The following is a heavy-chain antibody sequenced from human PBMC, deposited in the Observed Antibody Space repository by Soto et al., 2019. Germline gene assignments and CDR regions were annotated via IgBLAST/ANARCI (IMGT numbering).Heavy chain of an antibody. CDR3: AREGCSSTSCYPGDGHWFDP. CDR2: IIPIFGTA. J-gene: IGHJ5*02. V-gene: IGHV1-69*01. D-gene: IGHD2-2*01. CDR1: GGTFSSYA. Sequence: QVQLVQSGAEVKKPGSSVKVSCKASGGTFSSYAISWVRQAPGQGLEWIGGIIPIFGTANYAQKFQGRVTITADESTSTAYMELSSLRSEDTAVYYCAREGCSSTSCYPGDGHWFDPWGQGTLVTVSS.